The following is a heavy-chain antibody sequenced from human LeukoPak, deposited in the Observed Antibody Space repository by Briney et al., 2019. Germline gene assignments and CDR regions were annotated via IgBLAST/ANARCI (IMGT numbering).Heavy chain of an antibody. J-gene: IGHJ3*02. CDR1: GGSISSGGYY. CDR2: IYYSGST. CDR3: ATYYDSTRGAFDI. Sequence: TSQTLSLTCTVSGGSISSGGYYWSWIRQHPGKGLEWIGYIYYSGSTYYNPSLKSRVTISVDTSKNQFSLKLSSVTAADTAVYYCATYYDSTRGAFDIWGQGTMVTVSS. V-gene: IGHV4-31*03. D-gene: IGHD3-22*01.